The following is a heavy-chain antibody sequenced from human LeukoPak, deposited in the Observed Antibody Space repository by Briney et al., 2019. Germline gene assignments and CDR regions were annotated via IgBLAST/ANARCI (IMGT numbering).Heavy chain of an antibody. D-gene: IGHD5-12*01. CDR3: AREWLQLDY. Sequence: PGGSLRLSCAASGFTFSSYRMNWVRQAPGKGLEWVSYISSSSSTIYYADSVTGRFTISRANAKNSLYLQMNSLRAEDTAVYYCAREWLQLDYWGQGTLVTVSS. J-gene: IGHJ4*02. V-gene: IGHV3-48*01. CDR1: GFTFSSYR. CDR2: ISSSSSTI.